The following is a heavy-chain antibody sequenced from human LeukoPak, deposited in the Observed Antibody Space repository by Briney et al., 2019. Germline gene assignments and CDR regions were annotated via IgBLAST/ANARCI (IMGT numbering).Heavy chain of an antibody. CDR1: GGSFSSGGHY. CDR3: ARGRLARAPYFDY. V-gene: IGHV4-31*03. D-gene: IGHD3-9*01. CDR2: IYYSGST. J-gene: IGHJ4*02. Sequence: SQTLSLTCTVSGGSFSSGGHYWSWLRQHPGDGLEFIGYIYYSGSTYYNPSLKSRVTISVDTSKNQFSLKVTSVTAADTAVYYCARGRLARAPYFDYWGQGSLVTVSS.